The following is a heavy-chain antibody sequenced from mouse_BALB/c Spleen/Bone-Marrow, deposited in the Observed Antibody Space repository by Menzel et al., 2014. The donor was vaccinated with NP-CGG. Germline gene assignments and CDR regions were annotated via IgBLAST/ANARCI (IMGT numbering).Heavy chain of an antibody. CDR1: GYTFTSYY. CDR3: AREGGRYDFDY. D-gene: IGHD2-14*01. CDR2: TYPGNVNT. Sequence: QVQLQHSGPELVKPGASVMISCKASGYTFTSYYIHWVKQRPGQGLEWIGWTYPGNVNTKYNEKFKGKATLTADKSSSTAYMQLSSLTSEDSAVYFCAREGGRYDFDYWGQGTTLTVSS. J-gene: IGHJ2*01. V-gene: IGHV1S56*01.